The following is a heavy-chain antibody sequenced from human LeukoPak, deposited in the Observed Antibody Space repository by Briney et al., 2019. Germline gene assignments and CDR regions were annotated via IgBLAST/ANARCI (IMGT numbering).Heavy chain of an antibody. CDR2: ISTNTTTI. D-gene: IGHD7-27*01. J-gene: IGHJ3*02. V-gene: IGHV3-48*01. CDR1: GFTFKFYS. CDR3: VRVGTSFDI. Sequence: GGSLRLSCAASGFTFKFYSMNRVRQAPGKGLEWVSYISTNTTTIYYADSVKGRFTISRDNAKNSLYLQMNSLRVEDTAVYYCVRVGTSFDIWGQGTMVTVSS.